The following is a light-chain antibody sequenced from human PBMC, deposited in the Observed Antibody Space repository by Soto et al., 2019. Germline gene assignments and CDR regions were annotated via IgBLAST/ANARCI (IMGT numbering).Light chain of an antibody. CDR2: SDD. CDR1: TSNVGSNV. J-gene: IGLJ3*02. CDR3: ASWDDILYGQV. Sequence: QSVLTQAPSASGSPGQRVTISGSGTTSNVGSNVVNWYQQFPGTAPKLLIYSDDLRPSWVPDRFSGSNSGTSASLAINGLQSEDEADYYCASWDDILYGQVFGGGTKLTVL. V-gene: IGLV1-44*01.